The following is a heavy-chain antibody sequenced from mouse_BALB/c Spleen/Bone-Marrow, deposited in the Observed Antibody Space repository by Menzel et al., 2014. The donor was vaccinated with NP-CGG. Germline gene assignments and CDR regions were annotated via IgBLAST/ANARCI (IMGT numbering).Heavy chain of an antibody. D-gene: IGHD2-3*01. Sequence: VQLKESGAELVKPGASVKLSCTASGFNIKDTYMHWVKQRPEQGLEWIGRIDPANGNTKYDPKFQGKATITADTSSNTAYLQLSSLTSEDTAVYYGARGLLQYYYAMDYWGQGTSVTVSS. J-gene: IGHJ4*01. CDR2: IDPANGNT. CDR3: ARGLLQYYYAMDY. V-gene: IGHV14-3*02. CDR1: GFNIKDTY.